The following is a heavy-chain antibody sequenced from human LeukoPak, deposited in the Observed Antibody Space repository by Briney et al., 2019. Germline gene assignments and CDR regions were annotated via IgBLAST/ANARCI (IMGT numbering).Heavy chain of an antibody. CDR3: ARHLIAPPYYFDY. Sequence: SETLSLTCAVYGGSFSAYYWSWIRQPPGKGLEWIGEINHRGSTNYNPSLKSRVTMSVDTPKNQFSLRLSSVTAADTAVCYCARHLIAPPYYFDYWGQGTLVTVSS. CDR2: INHRGST. CDR1: GGSFSAYY. V-gene: IGHV4-34*01. J-gene: IGHJ4*02.